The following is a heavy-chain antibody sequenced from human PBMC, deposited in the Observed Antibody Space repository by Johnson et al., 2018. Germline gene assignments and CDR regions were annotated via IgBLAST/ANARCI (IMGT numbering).Heavy chain of an antibody. CDR2: ISYDGSNK. Sequence: QVQLVESGGGVVQPGRSLRLSCAASGFTFSSYAMHWVRQAPGKGLEWVAVISYDGSNKYYADSVKGRFTISRDNSKNTLYLQMNSLRAEDTAVYYCARGMVPPSGSDYERRPGDAFDIWGQGTMVTVSS. V-gene: IGHV3-30*04. CDR3: ARGMVPPSGSDYERRPGDAFDI. CDR1: GFTFSSYA. J-gene: IGHJ3*02. D-gene: IGHD1-26*01.